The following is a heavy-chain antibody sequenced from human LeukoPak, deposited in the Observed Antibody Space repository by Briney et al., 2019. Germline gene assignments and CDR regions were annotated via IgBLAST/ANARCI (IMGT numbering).Heavy chain of an antibody. CDR1: GYTFTIYA. J-gene: IGHJ5*02. Sequence: ASVKVSFKASGYTFTIYAMNWVRQAPGQGLEWMGWINTNTGNPTYAQGFTGRFVFSLDTSVSTAYLQISSLKAEDTAVYYCARKSYYEEYNWFDPWGQGTLVTVSS. V-gene: IGHV7-4-1*02. D-gene: IGHD3-3*01. CDR2: INTNTGNP. CDR3: ARKSYYEEYNWFDP.